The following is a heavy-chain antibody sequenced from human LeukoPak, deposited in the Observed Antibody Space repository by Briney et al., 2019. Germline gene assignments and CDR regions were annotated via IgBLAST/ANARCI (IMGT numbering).Heavy chain of an antibody. CDR1: GGSFTDYY. J-gene: IGHJ2*01. D-gene: IGHD3-22*01. CDR2: IYYSGST. V-gene: IGHV4-59*08. CDR3: ARQTGYYDRDDL. Sequence: SETLSLTCAVSGGSFTDYYWSWIRQPPGKGLEWIGYIYYSGSTNYNPSLKSRVTISVDTSKNQFSLKLTSVTAADTAMYYCARQTGYYDRDDLWGRGTLVTVSS.